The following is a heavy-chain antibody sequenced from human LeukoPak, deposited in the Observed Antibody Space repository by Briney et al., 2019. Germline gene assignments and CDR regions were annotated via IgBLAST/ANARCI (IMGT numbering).Heavy chain of an antibody. CDR3: ARATYYDFWSGYYAFDY. V-gene: IGHV4-59*01. D-gene: IGHD3-3*01. J-gene: IGHJ4*02. CDR1: GGSISSYY. Sequence: SETLSLTCTVSGGSISSYYWSWIRQPPGKGLEWIGDIYYSGSTNYNPPLKRRVTISVDTSKNQFSLKLSSVTAADTAVYYCARATYYDFWSGYYAFDYWGQGTLVTVSS. CDR2: IYYSGST.